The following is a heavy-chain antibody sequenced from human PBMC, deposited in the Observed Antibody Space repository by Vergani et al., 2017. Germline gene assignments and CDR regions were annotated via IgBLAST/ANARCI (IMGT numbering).Heavy chain of an antibody. CDR1: GATFRSNT. D-gene: IGHD2-21*02. J-gene: IGHJ6*01. CDR3: AGDPRGYGGDPEDYYY. V-gene: IGHV1-69*08. Sequence: QVQLVQSGAEVKKPGSSVKVSCKASGATFRSNTISWVRQVPGQGLEWMGRIIPVLGKTKYAQDFQGRLTITADTSTSTAYMELNSLISQDTAVYYCAGDPRGYGGDPEDYYY. CDR2: IIPVLGKT.